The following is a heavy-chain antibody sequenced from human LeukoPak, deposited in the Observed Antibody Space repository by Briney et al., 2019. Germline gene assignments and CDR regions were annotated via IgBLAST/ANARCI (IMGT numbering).Heavy chain of an antibody. V-gene: IGHV1-2*02. J-gene: IGHJ4*02. CDR1: GYTFTGYY. CDR2: INPNSGGT. CDR3: ARASITMVRGVISSLGY. D-gene: IGHD3-10*01. Sequence: VASVKVSCKACGYTFTGYYMHWVRQAPGQGREWMGWINPNSGGTNYAQKFQGRVTMTRDTSISTAYMELSRLRSDDTAVYYCARASITMVRGVISSLGYWGQGTLVTVSS.